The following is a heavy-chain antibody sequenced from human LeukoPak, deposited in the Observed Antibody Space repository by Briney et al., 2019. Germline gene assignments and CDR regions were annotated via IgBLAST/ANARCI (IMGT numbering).Heavy chain of an antibody. CDR2: IYYSGST. Sequence: SETLSLTCTVSGVSISSGGYYWSWIRQHPGKGLEWIGYIYYSGSTYYNPSLKSRVTISVDTSKNQFSLKLSSVTAADTAVYYCATYPCGIVAFQHWGQGTLVTVSS. D-gene: IGHD5-12*01. J-gene: IGHJ1*01. CDR1: GVSISSGGYY. CDR3: ATYPCGIVAFQH. V-gene: IGHV4-31*03.